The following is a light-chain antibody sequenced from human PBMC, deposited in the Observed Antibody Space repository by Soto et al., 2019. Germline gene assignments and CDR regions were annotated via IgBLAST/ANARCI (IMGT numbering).Light chain of an antibody. CDR1: SSNIGSFYD. V-gene: IGLV1-40*01. CDR3: QSYDNGLSHVV. CDR2: GDN. Sequence: QPVLTQPPSVSGAPGQRVTIPCTGSSSNIGSFYDVHWYQQLPGTVPKLLIYGDNNRPSGVPYRFSGSKSGTSASLAITGLQAADEAAYYCQSYDNGLSHVVFGGGTKLTVL. J-gene: IGLJ2*01.